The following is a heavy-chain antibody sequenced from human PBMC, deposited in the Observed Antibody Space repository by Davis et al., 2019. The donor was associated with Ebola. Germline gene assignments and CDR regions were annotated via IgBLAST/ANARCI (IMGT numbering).Heavy chain of an antibody. CDR1: GYTFTSYA. D-gene: IGHD1-26*01. Sequence: ASVKVSCKASGYTFTSYAMHWVRQAPGQRLEWMGWINAGNGNTKYSQKFQGRVTITRDTSASTAYMELSSLRSEDTAVYYCARGGPGGEWELLVDYYYYGMDVWGQGTTVTVSS. CDR2: INAGNGNT. V-gene: IGHV1-3*01. J-gene: IGHJ6*02. CDR3: ARGGPGGEWELLVDYYYYGMDV.